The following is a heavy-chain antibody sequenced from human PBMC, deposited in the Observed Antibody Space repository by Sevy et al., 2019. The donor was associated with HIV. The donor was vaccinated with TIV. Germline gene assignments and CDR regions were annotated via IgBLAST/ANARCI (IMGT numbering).Heavy chain of an antibody. CDR2: MQNNGNNK. Sequence: GSLRLSCAASGFTFSGYGMHWVRQAPGKGLEWVTYMQNNGNNKEYTDSVKGRFTISRDNSKNALYLEMNSLRPEDTAVYYCAKDFWSEYVWGKGTTVTVSS. D-gene: IGHD3-3*01. CDR3: AKDFWSEYV. V-gene: IGHV3-30*02. J-gene: IGHJ6*04. CDR1: GFTFSGYG.